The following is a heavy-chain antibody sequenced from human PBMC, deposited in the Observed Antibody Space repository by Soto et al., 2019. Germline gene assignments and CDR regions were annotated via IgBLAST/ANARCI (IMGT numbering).Heavy chain of an antibody. V-gene: IGHV3-23*01. J-gene: IGHJ5*02. CDR3: AKDRVRYSGYDLNWFDP. D-gene: IGHD5-12*01. CDR1: GFTFSSYA. Sequence: EVQLLESGGGLVQPGGSLGLSCAASGFTFSSYAMSWVRQAPGKGLEWVSAISGSGGSTYYADSVKGQFTISRDNSKNTLYLQMNSLRAEDTAVYYCAKDRVRYSGYDLNWFDPWGQGTLVTVSS. CDR2: ISGSGGST.